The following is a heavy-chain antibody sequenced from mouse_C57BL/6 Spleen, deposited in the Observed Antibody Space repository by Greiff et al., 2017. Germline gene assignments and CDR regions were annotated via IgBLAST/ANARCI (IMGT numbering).Heavy chain of an antibody. CDR2: IWSGGST. CDR1: GFSLTSYG. V-gene: IGHV2-2*01. CDR3: ARAQNYAMDY. Sequence: VQLQQSGPGLVQPSQSLSITCTVSGFSLTSYGVHWVRQSPGKGLEWLGVIWSGGSTDDNAAFISRLSISKDNSKSQVFFKMNSLQADDTAIYYCARAQNYAMDYWGQGTSVTVSS. J-gene: IGHJ4*01.